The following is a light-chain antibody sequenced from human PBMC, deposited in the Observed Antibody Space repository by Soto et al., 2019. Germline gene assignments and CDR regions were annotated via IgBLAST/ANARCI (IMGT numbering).Light chain of an antibody. J-gene: IGKJ5*01. CDR1: QSITNNF. CDR2: GAS. V-gene: IGKV3-20*01. CDR3: QQYDRSPPIT. Sequence: EIVLTQSPGTLSLSPGESATLSCRASQSITNNFLAWYQQKPGQAPRLLIHGASNRATGIPDRFSGSGSGTDFTLTISRLEPDDFVVYYCQQYDRSPPITLGQGTRLEIK.